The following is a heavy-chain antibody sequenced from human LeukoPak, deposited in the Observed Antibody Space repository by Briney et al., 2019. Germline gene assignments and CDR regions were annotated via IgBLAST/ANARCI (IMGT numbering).Heavy chain of an antibody. V-gene: IGHV1-24*01. D-gene: IGHD6-19*01. CDR1: GYTLTELS. Sequence: ASVKVSCKVSGYTLTELSMHWVRQAPGKGVEWMGGFDPEDGETIYAQKFQGRVTMTEDTSTDTAYMELSSLRSEDTAVYYCARDGVTAVAAQDDYWGQGTLVTVSS. J-gene: IGHJ4*02. CDR3: ARDGVTAVAAQDDY. CDR2: FDPEDGET.